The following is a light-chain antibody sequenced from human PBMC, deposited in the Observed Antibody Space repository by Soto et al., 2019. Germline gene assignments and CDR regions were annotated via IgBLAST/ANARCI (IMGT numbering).Light chain of an antibody. V-gene: IGKV1-27*01. J-gene: IGKJ3*01. CDR2: AAS. Sequence: DIQMTQSPSSLSASAGDRVTITCRSSQGISNYLAWYQQKPGKVPRLLIYAASTLQSGVPSRFSGSGSVTDFTLTISILQSEEVATYYCQKYNSAPFTFGSGTKVDI. CDR3: QKYNSAPFT. CDR1: QGISNY.